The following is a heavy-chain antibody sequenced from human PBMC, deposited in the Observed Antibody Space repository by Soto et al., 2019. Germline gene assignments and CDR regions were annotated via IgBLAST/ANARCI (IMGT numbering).Heavy chain of an antibody. CDR1: GFTFINHG. CDR3: AKVSALRFLEWPSPFDY. Sequence: PGGSLRLSCAASGFTFINHGMHRVRQAPGKGLEWVAVISYDGSNKYYADSVKGRFTISRDNSKNTLYLQMNSLRAEDTAVYYCAKVSALRFLEWPSPFDYWGQGTLVTVSS. J-gene: IGHJ4*02. CDR2: ISYDGSNK. D-gene: IGHD3-3*01. V-gene: IGHV3-30*18.